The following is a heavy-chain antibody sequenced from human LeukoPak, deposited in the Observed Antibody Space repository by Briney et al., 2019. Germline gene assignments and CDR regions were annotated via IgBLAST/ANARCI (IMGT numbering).Heavy chain of an antibody. J-gene: IGHJ4*02. D-gene: IGHD3-22*01. CDR2: ISAYNGNT. CDR1: GYTFTSYG. V-gene: IGHV1-18*01. CDR3: ARAHGYDSTGYSEAYFDY. Sequence: GAPVKVSCKASGYTFTSYGISWVRQAPGQGLEWMGWISAYNGNTNYAQKLQGRVTMTTDTSTSTAYMELRSLRSDDTAVYYCARAHGYDSTGYSEAYFDYWGRGTLVTVSS.